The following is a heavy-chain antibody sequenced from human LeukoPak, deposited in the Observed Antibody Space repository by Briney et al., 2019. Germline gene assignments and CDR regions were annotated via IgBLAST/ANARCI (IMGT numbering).Heavy chain of an antibody. Sequence: PGGSLRLSXAASGFTFDDYGMSWVRQAPGKGSEWVSGINWNGGSTCYADSVKGRFTISRDNAKNSLYLQMNSLRAEDTALYYCVVPAAISPGYWGQGTLVTVSS. CDR1: GFTFDDYG. J-gene: IGHJ4*02. V-gene: IGHV3-20*04. CDR2: INWNGGST. D-gene: IGHD2-2*01. CDR3: VVPAAISPGY.